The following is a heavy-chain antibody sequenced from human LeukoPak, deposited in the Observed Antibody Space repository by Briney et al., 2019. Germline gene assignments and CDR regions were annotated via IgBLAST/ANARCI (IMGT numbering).Heavy chain of an antibody. V-gene: IGHV3-23*01. CDR1: GFTFSSYA. J-gene: IGHJ4*02. Sequence: GGSLRLSCAASGFTFSSYAMSWVRQAPGKGLEWVSAISGSGGSTYYADSVKGRFTISRDNSKNTLYLQMNSLRPEDTAVYYCAEDPYDDFLGTFDYWGQGTLVTVSS. D-gene: IGHD4-17*01. CDR3: AEDPYDDFLGTFDY. CDR2: ISGSGGST.